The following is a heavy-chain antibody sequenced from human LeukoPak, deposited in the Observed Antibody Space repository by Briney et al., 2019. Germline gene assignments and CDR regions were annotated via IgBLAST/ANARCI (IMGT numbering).Heavy chain of an antibody. V-gene: IGHV3-23*01. CDR1: GFTFSSYA. Sequence: PGGSLRLSCAASGFTFSSYAMSWVRQAPGKGLEWVSAISGGSTYYADSVKGRFTISRDNSKNTLYLQMNSLRAEDTAVYHCAKAGLGYYFDYWGQGTLVTVSS. D-gene: IGHD3-16*01. CDR3: AKAGLGYYFDY. CDR2: ISGGST. J-gene: IGHJ4*02.